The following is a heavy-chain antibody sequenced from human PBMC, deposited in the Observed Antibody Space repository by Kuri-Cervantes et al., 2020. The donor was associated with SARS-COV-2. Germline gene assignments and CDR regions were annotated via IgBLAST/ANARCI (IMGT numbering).Heavy chain of an antibody. CDR2: IYYSGST. CDR3: ARDDSRLEGYFDY. Sequence: SETLSLTCTVSGGSISSSSYYWGWIRQPPGKGLEWIGSIYYSGSTYYNPSLKSRVTISVDTSKNQFSLKLSSVTAADTAVYYCARDDSRLEGYFDYWGQGTLVTVSS. J-gene: IGHJ4*02. CDR1: GGSISSSSYY. D-gene: IGHD3-22*01. V-gene: IGHV4-39*07.